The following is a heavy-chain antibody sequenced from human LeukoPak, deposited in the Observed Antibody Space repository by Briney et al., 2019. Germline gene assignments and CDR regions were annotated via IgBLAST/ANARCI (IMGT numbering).Heavy chain of an antibody. CDR2: MSPNSGGT. J-gene: IGHJ4*02. CDR3: ARTMYYYDSSGRFDY. CDR1: GYSFTTYD. Sequence: GASVKVSCKASGYSFTTYDINWVRQATGQGLEWVGWMSPNSGGTNYAQKFQGWVTMTRDTSISTAYMELSRLRSDDTAVYYCARTMYYYDSSGRFDYWGQGTLVTVSS. V-gene: IGHV1-2*04. D-gene: IGHD3-22*01.